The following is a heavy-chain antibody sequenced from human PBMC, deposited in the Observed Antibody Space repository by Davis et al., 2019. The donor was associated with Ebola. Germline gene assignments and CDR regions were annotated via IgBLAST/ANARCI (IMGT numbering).Heavy chain of an antibody. CDR1: GGTFSSYA. Sequence: SVKVSCKASGGTFSSYAISWVRQAPGQGLEWMGRIIPILGIANYAQKFQGRVTITADTSTSTAYMELRSLRSDDTAVYYCARAVAGTFEGWFDPWGQGTLVTVSS. J-gene: IGHJ5*02. CDR2: IIPILGIA. V-gene: IGHV1-69*04. D-gene: IGHD6-19*01. CDR3: ARAVAGTFEGWFDP.